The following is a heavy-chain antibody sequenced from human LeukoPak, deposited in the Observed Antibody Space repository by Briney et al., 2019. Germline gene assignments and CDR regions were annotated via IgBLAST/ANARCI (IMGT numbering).Heavy chain of an antibody. J-gene: IGHJ4*02. CDR2: ISGSGGST. CDR3: AKDLTVGYYYDSSGYYTTWRGFDY. Sequence: PGGSLRLSCAASGFTFSSYEMNWVRQAPGKGLEWVSAISGSGGSTYYADSVKGRFTISKDNSKNTLYLQMNSLRAEDTAVYYCAKDLTVGYYYDSSGYYTTWRGFDYWGQGTLVTVSS. CDR1: GFTFSSYE. V-gene: IGHV3-23*01. D-gene: IGHD3-22*01.